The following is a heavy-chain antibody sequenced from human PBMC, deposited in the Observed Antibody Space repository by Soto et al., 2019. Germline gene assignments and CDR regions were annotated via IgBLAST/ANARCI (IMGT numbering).Heavy chain of an antibody. CDR1: GFTFSTYS. V-gene: IGHV3-48*02. CDR2: IRSSGTPK. J-gene: IGHJ4*02. D-gene: IGHD6-19*01. CDR3: ARGGWDDSGWLDF. Sequence: EVQLVESGGGLVQPGGSLRLSCSASGFTFSTYSMNWVRQAPGKGLEWVSHIRSSGTPKHYADSVKGRFTISRDNAKSSLDLQMNSLRDEDTAVYYCARGGWDDSGWLDFCGQGTLVTVSP.